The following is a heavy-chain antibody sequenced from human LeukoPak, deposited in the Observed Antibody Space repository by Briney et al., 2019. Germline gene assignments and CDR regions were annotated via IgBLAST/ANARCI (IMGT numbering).Heavy chain of an antibody. CDR2: ISGSGGST. V-gene: IGHV3-23*01. D-gene: IGHD5-18*01. CDR1: GFTFSSYA. J-gene: IGHJ4*02. CDR3: AKDLNPWIQLWYFDY. Sequence: GGSLRLFCAASGFTFSSYAMSWVRQAPGKGLEWVSAISGSGGSTYYADSVKGRFTISRDNSKNTLYLQMNSLRAEDTAVYYCAKDLNPWIQLWYFDYWGQGTLVTVSS.